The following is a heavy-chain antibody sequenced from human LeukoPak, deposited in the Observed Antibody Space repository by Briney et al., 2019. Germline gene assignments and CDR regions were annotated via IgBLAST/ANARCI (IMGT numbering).Heavy chain of an antibody. Sequence: GGSLRLSCAASGFTFSNAWMSWLRQAPGKGLEWVGRIKSKTDGGTTDYAAPVKGRFTISRDDSKNTLYLQMNSLKTEDTAVYYCTTDRASGDFWLWGQGTLVTVSS. D-gene: IGHD3-3*01. CDR1: GFTFSNAW. CDR3: TTDRASGDFWL. V-gene: IGHV3-15*01. J-gene: IGHJ4*02. CDR2: IKSKTDGGTT.